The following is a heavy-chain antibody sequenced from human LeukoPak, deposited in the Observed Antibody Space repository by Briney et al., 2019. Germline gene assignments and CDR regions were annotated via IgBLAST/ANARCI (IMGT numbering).Heavy chain of an antibody. CDR1: GDSISSYY. CDR2: IYTSGST. V-gene: IGHV4-4*07. CDR3: ARESLEDIYYYYIDV. J-gene: IGHJ6*03. Sequence: SETLSLTCSVSGDSISSYYWNWIRQPVGKGLEWIGRIYTSGSTNYNPSLKSRVTMSVDTSKNQFSLKLNSVTAADTAVYYCARESLEDIYYYYIDVWGKGTTVTVSS. D-gene: IGHD2-15*01.